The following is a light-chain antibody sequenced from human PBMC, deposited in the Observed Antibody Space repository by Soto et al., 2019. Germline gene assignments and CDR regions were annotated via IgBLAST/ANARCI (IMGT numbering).Light chain of an antibody. CDR3: QQYYRWPQT. V-gene: IGKV3-15*01. CDR2: GAS. Sequence: EIVMTQSPATLSVSPGERATLSCRASQSVSNKLAWYQQKPGQAPRLLIYGASTRATGIPARFSGSGSGTEFTLTISSLQSEDFAVYYCQQYYRWPQTFGQGTKMDIK. J-gene: IGKJ1*01. CDR1: QSVSNK.